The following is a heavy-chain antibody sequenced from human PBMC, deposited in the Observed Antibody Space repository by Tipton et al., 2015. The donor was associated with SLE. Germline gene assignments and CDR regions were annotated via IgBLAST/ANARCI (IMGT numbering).Heavy chain of an antibody. V-gene: IGHV3-11*05. J-gene: IGHJ4*02. D-gene: IGHD3-10*01. Sequence: SLRLSCAASGFTFNTYAMNWVRQAPGKGLEWVSYISSSTDYTNYADSVKGRFTISRDNAKNSLYLQMNSLRAEDTAVYYCARDITVRGEDYWGQGTLVTVSS. CDR3: ARDITVRGEDY. CDR1: GFTFNTYA. CDR2: ISSSTDYT.